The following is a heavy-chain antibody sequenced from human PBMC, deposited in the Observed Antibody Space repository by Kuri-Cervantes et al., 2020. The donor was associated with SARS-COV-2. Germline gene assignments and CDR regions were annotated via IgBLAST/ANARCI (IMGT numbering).Heavy chain of an antibody. V-gene: IGHV3-30*18. CDR1: GFTFSSYG. Sequence: GESLKISCAASGFTFSSYGMHWVRQAPGKGLEWVAVISYDGSNKYYADSVKGRFTISRDNSKSTLYLQMNSLRAEDTAVYYCAKDRNPSWIQAWFDYWGQGTLVTVSS. CDR3: AKDRNPSWIQAWFDY. J-gene: IGHJ4*02. CDR2: ISYDGSNK. D-gene: IGHD5-18*01.